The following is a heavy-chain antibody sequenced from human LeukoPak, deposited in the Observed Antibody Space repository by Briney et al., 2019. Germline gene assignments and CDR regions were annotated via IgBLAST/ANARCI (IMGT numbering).Heavy chain of an antibody. CDR1: GGSISSGGYS. V-gene: IGHV4-30-4*02. CDR2: IYYSRST. CDR3: ARVTMIVVMYDAFDI. J-gene: IGHJ3*02. Sequence: KPSDTLSLTCAVSGGSISSGGYSWSWIRQPPGKAREWFVYIYYSRSTYHHPSLKTRLTISGDTSKNQFSLKLSSVTAADTAVYYCARVTMIVVMYDAFDIWGQGTMVTVS. D-gene: IGHD3-22*01.